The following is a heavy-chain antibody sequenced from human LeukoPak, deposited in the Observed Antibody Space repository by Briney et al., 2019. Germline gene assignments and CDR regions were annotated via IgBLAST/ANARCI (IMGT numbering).Heavy chain of an antibody. CDR3: ALTTMVALGQQR. V-gene: IGHV3-23*01. J-gene: IGHJ4*02. D-gene: IGHD3-10*01. CDR1: GFTFSSYA. Sequence: EAGGSLRLSCAASGFTFSSYAMSWVRQAPGKGLEWVSAISGSGGSTYYADSVKGRFTISRDNSKNALYLQMNSLRAEDTAVYYCALTTMVALGQQRWGQGTLVTVSS. CDR2: ISGSGGST.